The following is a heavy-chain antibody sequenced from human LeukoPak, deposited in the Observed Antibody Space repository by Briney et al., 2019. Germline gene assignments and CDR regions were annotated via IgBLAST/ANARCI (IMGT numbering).Heavy chain of an antibody. CDR2: IGGSGGST. J-gene: IGHJ4*02. CDR3: TKGRSSGFYSHFEY. V-gene: IGHV3-23*01. CDR1: GFTFSSYD. D-gene: IGHD3-22*01. Sequence: GGSLRLSCAASGFTFSSYDMSWVRQAPGKGLEWVSVIGGSGGSTNYADSVKGRFTFSGDTSRTILYLQMNSLRAEDTAVYYCTKGRSSGFYSHFEYWGQGTLVTVSS.